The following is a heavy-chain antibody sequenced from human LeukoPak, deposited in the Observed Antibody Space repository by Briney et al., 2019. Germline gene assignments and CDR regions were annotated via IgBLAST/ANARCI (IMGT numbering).Heavy chain of an antibody. CDR1: GYTFTGYY. CDR2: INPNSGGT. V-gene: IGHV1-2*02. CDR3: ASDSYYDSSGYSGLYGMDV. D-gene: IGHD3-22*01. J-gene: IGHJ6*02. Sequence: GASVKVSCKASGYTFTGYYMHWVRQAPGQGLEWMGWINPNSGGTNYAQKFQGRVTMTRDTSISTAYMELGRLRSDDTAVYYCASDSYYDSSGYSGLYGMDVWGQGTTVTVSS.